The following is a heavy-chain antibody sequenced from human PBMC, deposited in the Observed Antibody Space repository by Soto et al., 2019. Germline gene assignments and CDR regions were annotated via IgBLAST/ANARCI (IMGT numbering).Heavy chain of an antibody. CDR1: GYSFTSYA. CDR2: INAANGNP. Sequence: QVQLVQSGAEVKKPGASVKVSCKASGYSFTSYAIHWVRQAPGQGLECMGWINAANGNPRYSQKFQGRVTITRDTSATTAYMDLSSLPSEDPAVYYCARSGGLDDWGQGTLITVSS. D-gene: IGHD3-10*01. J-gene: IGHJ4*02. CDR3: ARSGGLDD. V-gene: IGHV1-3*01.